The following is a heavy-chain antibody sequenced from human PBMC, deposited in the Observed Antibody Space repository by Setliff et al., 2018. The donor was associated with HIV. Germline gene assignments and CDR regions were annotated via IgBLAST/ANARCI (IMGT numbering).Heavy chain of an antibody. Sequence: PGGSLRLSCTASGFTFSSYSMNWVRQAPGKGLEWVSYISATGTTVSYADSVRGRFIISRDSVRNELYLQMKRLRVEDTALYYCVRDQLRVPERWDFDFWGQGTLVTVSS. CDR2: ISATGTTV. V-gene: IGHV3-48*01. CDR1: GFTFSSYS. J-gene: IGHJ4*02. D-gene: IGHD1-26*01. CDR3: VRDQLRVPERWDFDF.